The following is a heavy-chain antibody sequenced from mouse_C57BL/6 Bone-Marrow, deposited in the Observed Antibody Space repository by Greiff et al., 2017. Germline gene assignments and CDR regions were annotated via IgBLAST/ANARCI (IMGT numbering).Heavy chain of an antibody. V-gene: IGHV1-59*01. Sequence: QVQLQQPGAELVRPGTSVKLSCKASGYTFTSYWMHWVKQRPGQGLEWIGVIDPSDSYSNYNQNFKGKATLTVDTSSSTAYMQLSSLTSEDSAVYYCARSGDSYYFDYWGQGTTLTVSS. J-gene: IGHJ2*01. CDR3: ARSGDSYYFDY. CDR2: IDPSDSYS. D-gene: IGHD3-1*01. CDR1: GYTFTSYW.